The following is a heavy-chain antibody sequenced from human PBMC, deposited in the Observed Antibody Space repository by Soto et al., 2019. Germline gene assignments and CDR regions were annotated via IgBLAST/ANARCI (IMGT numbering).Heavy chain of an antibody. CDR2: INHSGST. CDR1: GGSFSGYY. Sequence: SETLSLTCAVYGGSFSGYYWSWIRQPPGKGLEWIGEINHSGSTNYNPSLKSRVTISVDKSKNQFSLKLSSVTAADTAVYYCARRRGYSYGLEYDYWGQGTLVTVSS. V-gene: IGHV4-34*01. D-gene: IGHD5-18*01. J-gene: IGHJ4*02. CDR3: ARRRGYSYGLEYDY.